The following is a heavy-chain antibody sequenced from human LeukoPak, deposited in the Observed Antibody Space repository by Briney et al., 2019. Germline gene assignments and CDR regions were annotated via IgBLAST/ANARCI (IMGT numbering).Heavy chain of an antibody. V-gene: IGHV3-66*01. J-gene: IGHJ4*02. CDR2: IYSGGST. CDR3: ARDDAGYLDY. CDR1: GFTFGNYA. Sequence: GTSLRLSCEASGFTFGNYAIHWVRQVPGEGLEWVSVIYSGGSTYYADSVKGRFTISRDNSKNTLYLQMNSLRAEDTAVYYCARDDAGYLDYWGQGTLVTVSS. D-gene: IGHD2-8*01.